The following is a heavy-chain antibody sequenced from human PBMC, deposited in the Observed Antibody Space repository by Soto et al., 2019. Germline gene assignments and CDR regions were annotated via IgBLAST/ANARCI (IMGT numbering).Heavy chain of an antibody. J-gene: IGHJ6*02. D-gene: IGHD2-2*01. Sequence: QVQLQESGPGLVKPSQTLSLTCTVSGGSISSGDYYWSWIRQPPGKGLEWIGYIYYSGSTYYNPSLKSRVTISVDTSKNQFSLKLSSVTAAETAVYYCARGGSIVVVPAAMNYYYYGMDVWGQGTTVTVSS. CDR2: IYYSGST. CDR1: GGSISSGDYY. V-gene: IGHV4-30-4*01. CDR3: ARGGSIVVVPAAMNYYYYGMDV.